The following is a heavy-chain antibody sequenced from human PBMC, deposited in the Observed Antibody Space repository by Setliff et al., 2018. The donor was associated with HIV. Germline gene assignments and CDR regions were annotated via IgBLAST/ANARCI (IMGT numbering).Heavy chain of an antibody. CDR2: IIPIFGTP. J-gene: IGHJ6*03. D-gene: IGHD1-1*01. CDR3: ASSAGAVPTTAPYGDYYYYFYMDV. CDR1: GGIFSRFA. Sequence: SVKVACKASGGIFSRFAFSWVRQAPGQGLEWMGGIIPIFGTPNYAQKFQGRVTITTDESTNTVYMELYSLTSEDTAIYYCASSAGAVPTTAPYGDYYYYFYMDVWGKGTTVTVSS. V-gene: IGHV1-69*05.